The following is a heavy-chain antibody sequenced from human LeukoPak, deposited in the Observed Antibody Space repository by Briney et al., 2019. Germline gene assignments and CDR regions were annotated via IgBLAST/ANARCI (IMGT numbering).Heavy chain of an antibody. D-gene: IGHD2-15*01. CDR3: ARHAGILLGMDV. CDR2: IYSGDSDT. J-gene: IGHJ6*02. CDR1: GYSFTSYW. V-gene: IGHV5-51*01. Sequence: GQSLKISCKGSGYSFTSYWIAWARQMPGKGLEWMGIIYSGDSDTRSRPSFHSQVTISADKSISTAYLQWSSLKASDTAMYYCARHAGILLGMDVWGQGTTVTVSS.